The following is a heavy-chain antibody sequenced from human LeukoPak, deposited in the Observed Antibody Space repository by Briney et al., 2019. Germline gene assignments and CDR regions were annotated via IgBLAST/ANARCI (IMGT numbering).Heavy chain of an antibody. CDR2: IYYSGST. D-gene: IGHD3-9*01. J-gene: IGHJ6*02. V-gene: IGHV4-59*01. Sequence: SETLSLTCTVSGGSISSYYWSWIRKPPGKGLEWIGYIYYSGSTNYNPSLKSRVTISVDTSKNQFSLKLSSVTAADTAVYYCARDGARYFDWSGWDVWGQGTTVTVS. CDR1: GGSISSYY. CDR3: ARDGARYFDWSGWDV.